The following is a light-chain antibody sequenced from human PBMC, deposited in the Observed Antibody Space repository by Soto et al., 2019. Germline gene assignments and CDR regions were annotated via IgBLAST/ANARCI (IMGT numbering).Light chain of an antibody. CDR3: QQYVSWT. J-gene: IGKJ1*01. CDR1: QSISSNH. CDR2: GAS. Sequence: EIVLTQSPGTLSVSPGERATLSCRASQSISSNHLAWYQQKPGQAPSLLIYGASSRATGIPDRFSCSGSGTDFTLTISGLEPEDSAIYYCQQYVSWTFGQGTKVEIK. V-gene: IGKV3-20*01.